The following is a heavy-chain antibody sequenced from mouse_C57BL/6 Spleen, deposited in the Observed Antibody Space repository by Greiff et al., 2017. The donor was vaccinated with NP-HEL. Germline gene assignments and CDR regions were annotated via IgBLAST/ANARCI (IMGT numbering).Heavy chain of an antibody. D-gene: IGHD1-1*01. V-gene: IGHV5-17*01. CDR1: GFTFSDYG. J-gene: IGHJ2*01. CDR3: ARGGIYYYGSSYGYFDY. CDR2: ISSGSSTI. Sequence: EVKLVESGGGLVKPGGSLKLSCAASGFTFSDYGMHWVRQAPEKGLEWVAYISSGSSTIYYADTVKGRFTISRDNAKNTLFLQMTSLRSEDTAMYYCARGGIYYYGSSYGYFDYWGQGTTLTVSS.